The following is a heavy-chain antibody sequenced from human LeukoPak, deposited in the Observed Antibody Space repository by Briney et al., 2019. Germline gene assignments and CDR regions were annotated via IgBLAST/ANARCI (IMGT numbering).Heavy chain of an antibody. J-gene: IGHJ4*02. CDR2: IYPGDSDT. Sequence: GESLKISCKGSGYSFTSYCVGGVRQMPGKGLEWRWIIYPGDSDTRYSASFQDQVTISADKSISTPYLQWSALKASETAMCYCARHIAGYAYWGQGTLVTVSS. D-gene: IGHD5-18*01. CDR3: ARHIAGYAY. CDR1: GYSFTSYC. V-gene: IGHV5-51*01.